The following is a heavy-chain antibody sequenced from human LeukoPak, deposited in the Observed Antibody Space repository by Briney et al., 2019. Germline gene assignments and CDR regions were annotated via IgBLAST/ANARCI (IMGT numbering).Heavy chain of an antibody. J-gene: IGHJ6*03. Sequence: GGSLRLSCAASGFTFSSYGMSWVRQAPGKGLEWVSAISGSGGSTYYADSVKGRFTISRDNSKNTLYLQMNSLRAEDTALYYCAKDISDYYYYMDVWGKGTTVTISS. D-gene: IGHD1-14*01. CDR3: AKDISDYYYYMDV. CDR1: GFTFSSYG. V-gene: IGHV3-23*01. CDR2: ISGSGGST.